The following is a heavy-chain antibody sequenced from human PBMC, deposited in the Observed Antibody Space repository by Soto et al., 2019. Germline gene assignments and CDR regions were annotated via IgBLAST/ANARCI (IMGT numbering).Heavy chain of an antibody. D-gene: IGHD3-10*01. CDR3: ARDPDGSGY. CDR1: GFIVRSNY. Sequence: GGSLRLSCAVSGFIVRSNYMSWVRQAPGKGLEWVSVIHSDGTTHYADSVKGRFTISRDNSKNTLYLQMNSLRVEDTAVYYCARDPDGSGYWGQGTLVTVSS. J-gene: IGHJ4*02. CDR2: IHSDGTT. V-gene: IGHV3-53*01.